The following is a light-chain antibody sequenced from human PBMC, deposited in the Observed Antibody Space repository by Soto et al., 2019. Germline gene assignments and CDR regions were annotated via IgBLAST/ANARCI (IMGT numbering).Light chain of an antibody. CDR3: QQYDNLIT. V-gene: IGKV3D-20*01. Sequence: EIVLTQSPATLSLSPGERATLSCGASRSLSSIYLAWYQQKPGLAPRLVIYDASSRATGIPDRFSGSGSGTYFTLTINRLEPEDFAVYYCQQYDNLITFGGGTKVEIK. CDR1: RSLSSIY. CDR2: DAS. J-gene: IGKJ4*01.